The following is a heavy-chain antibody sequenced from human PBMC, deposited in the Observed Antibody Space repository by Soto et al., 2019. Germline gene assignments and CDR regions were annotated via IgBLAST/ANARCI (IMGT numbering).Heavy chain of an antibody. CDR1: GFTFSNYA. CDR2: MSGSSSTT. V-gene: IGHV3-23*01. J-gene: IGHJ4*02. D-gene: IGHD1-7*01. Sequence: PGGSLRLSCATSGFTFSNYAISWVRQAPGGGLEWVSSMSGSSSTTYYADSVRGRFTISRDRSKNTLYLQMSSLRAEDTALYYCAKNQERELPRVIDFWGQGTLVTVSS. CDR3: AKNQERELPRVIDF.